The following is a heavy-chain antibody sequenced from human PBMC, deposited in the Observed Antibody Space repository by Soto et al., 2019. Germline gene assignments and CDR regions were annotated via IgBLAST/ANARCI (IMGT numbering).Heavy chain of an antibody. CDR1: GFTFSSYG. CDR3: ARGMGYYYYYGMDV. CDR2: IWYDGSNK. Sequence: QVQLVESGGGVVQPGRSLRLSCAASGFTFSSYGMHWVRQAPGKGLEWVAVIWYDGSNKYYADSVKGRFTISRDNSKNTLYLQMHSLRAEDTAVYYCARGMGYYYYYGMDVWGQGTTVTVSS. V-gene: IGHV3-33*01. J-gene: IGHJ6*02.